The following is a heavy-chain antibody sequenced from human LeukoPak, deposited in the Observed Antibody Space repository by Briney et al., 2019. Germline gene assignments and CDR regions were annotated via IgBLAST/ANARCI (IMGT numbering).Heavy chain of an antibody. J-gene: IGHJ1*01. V-gene: IGHV4-39*01. D-gene: IGHD1-26*01. CDR1: GASISSSSYY. CDR3: AGYSGSHLGAGAEYFQH. Sequence: SETLSLTCTVSGASISSSSYYWAWIRQPPGKGLEGIGSMDYSGSTYYKPSLKSRVTISVDTSKNQFSLKLSSVTAADTAVYYCAGYSGSHLGAGAEYFQHWGQGTLVTVSS. CDR2: MDYSGST.